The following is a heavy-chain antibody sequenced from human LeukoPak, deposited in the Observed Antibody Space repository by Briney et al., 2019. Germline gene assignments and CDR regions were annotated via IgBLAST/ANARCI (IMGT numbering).Heavy chain of an antibody. D-gene: IGHD1-1*01. Sequence: SETLSLTCAVYGGSFSGYYWSWIRQPPGKGLEWIGEINHSGSTNYNPSLKSRVTISVDTSKNQFSLKLSSVTAADTAVYYCARSNLKRGRKSRVDYWGQGTLVTVSS. CDR3: ARSNLKRGRKSRVDY. CDR1: GGSFSGYY. V-gene: IGHV4-34*01. CDR2: INHSGST. J-gene: IGHJ4*02.